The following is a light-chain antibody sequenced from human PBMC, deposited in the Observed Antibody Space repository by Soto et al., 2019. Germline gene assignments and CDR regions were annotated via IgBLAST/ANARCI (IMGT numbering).Light chain of an antibody. V-gene: IGKV1-5*03. CDR3: QQYNSYSPLWT. CDR2: KAS. Sequence: DIQMTQSPSTLSASVGDRVTITCRASQSISSWLAWYQQKPGKAPKLLIYKASSLESGVPSRFSGCGSGTEFTLTISSLQPDDFATYYCQQYNSYSPLWTFGQGTKVEIK. CDR1: QSISSW. J-gene: IGKJ1*01.